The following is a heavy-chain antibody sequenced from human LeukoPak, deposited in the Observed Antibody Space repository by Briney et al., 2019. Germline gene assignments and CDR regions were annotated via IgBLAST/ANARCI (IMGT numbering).Heavy chain of an antibody. CDR3: AREAYYYGAGSYIYWFDP. V-gene: IGHV3-20*04. Sequence: RESLRLSCAASGFTFADYGMSWVRQAPGKGLEGVAGINWNGDITPYADSVKGRFTISRDNAKNTLYVQMNSLRAEDTALYYCAREAYYYGAGSYIYWFDPWGQGTLVTVSS. D-gene: IGHD3-10*01. CDR1: GFTFADYG. J-gene: IGHJ5*02. CDR2: INWNGDIT.